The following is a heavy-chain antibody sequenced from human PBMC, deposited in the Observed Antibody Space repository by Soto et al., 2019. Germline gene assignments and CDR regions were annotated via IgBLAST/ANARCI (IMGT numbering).Heavy chain of an antibody. Sequence: EVQLVESGGGLVQPGGSLRLSCAASGFTFSNNWMSCVRQAPGKGLEWVANIKQDGSEKYYVDSVKGRFTISRDNAKNSLYLQMNSLRAEDTAVYFCTRDLPVPSYVFDFWGQGTLVTVSS. CDR1: GFTFSNNW. CDR2: IKQDGSEK. D-gene: IGHD3-16*01. J-gene: IGHJ4*02. V-gene: IGHV3-7*01. CDR3: TRDLPVPSYVFDF.